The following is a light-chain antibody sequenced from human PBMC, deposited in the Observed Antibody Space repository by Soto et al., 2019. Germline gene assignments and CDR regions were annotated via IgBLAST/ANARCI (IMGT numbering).Light chain of an antibody. V-gene: IGKV3-11*01. CDR3: QQRSNWPT. Sequence: EIVLTQSPATLSLSPGERATLSCRASQSISFHLTWYQHKPGQAPRRLIYDASIRATGIPARFSGSGYGTDFTLTISSLETEDFAVYYCQQRSNWPTFGQGTRLEIK. CDR1: QSISFH. J-gene: IGKJ5*01. CDR2: DAS.